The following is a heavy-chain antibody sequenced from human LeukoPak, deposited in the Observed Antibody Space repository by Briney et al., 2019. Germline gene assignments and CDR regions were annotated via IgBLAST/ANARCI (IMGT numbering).Heavy chain of an antibody. V-gene: IGHV3-7*01. Sequence: GGSLRLSCAASGFTFSHFWMSWVRQAPGKGLEWVAYIKKTGSETYYVDSVKGRFTITRDNTRNSLFLRMYSLRVEDTAVYFCAREDGYCSGGNCYSYFDSWGQGTLVTVSS. CDR1: GFTFSHFW. CDR3: AREDGYCSGGNCYSYFDS. D-gene: IGHD2-15*01. J-gene: IGHJ4*02. CDR2: IKKTGSET.